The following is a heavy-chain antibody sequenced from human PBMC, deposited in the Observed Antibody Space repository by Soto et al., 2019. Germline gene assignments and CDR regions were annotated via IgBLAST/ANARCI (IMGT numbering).Heavy chain of an antibody. D-gene: IGHD3-3*01. CDR1: GFTFTSSA. J-gene: IGHJ5*02. CDR2: IAVGSGDT. V-gene: IGHV1-58*01. CDR3: AAASLYLHDTSAFWIHCDS. Sequence: SVKVSCKASGFTFTSSAVQWLRQARGQRLEWIGWIAVGSGDTRYAQKFQERVTIIWDVSTSTSYMELSSLRSDDTAVYYCAAASLYLHDTSAFWIHCDSWGQGPLGTGSS.